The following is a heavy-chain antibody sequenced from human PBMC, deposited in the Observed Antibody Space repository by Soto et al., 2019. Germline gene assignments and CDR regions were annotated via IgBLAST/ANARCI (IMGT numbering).Heavy chain of an antibody. J-gene: IGHJ3*01. D-gene: IGHD6-13*01. V-gene: IGHV3-48*02. CDR2: INSRSTNI. CDR3: ARDPRWSSSSGDAFDL. Sequence: GSLRLSCATYGFIFSTYSINWLRQAPGRGLEWISYINSRSTNIYYADSVKGRFTISRDNAKNSLHLQLNNLRDEDTAVYYCARDPRWSSSSGDAFDLWGQGTRVTVSS. CDR1: GFIFSTYS.